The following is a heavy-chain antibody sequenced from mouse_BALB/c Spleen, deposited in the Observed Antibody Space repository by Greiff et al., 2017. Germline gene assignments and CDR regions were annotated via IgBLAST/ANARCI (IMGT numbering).Heavy chain of an antibody. J-gene: IGHJ4*01. V-gene: IGHV14-3*02. CDR3: ARMYGPDYGMDY. D-gene: IGHD1-1*01. CDR1: GFNFKDTY. Sequence: VQLQQSGVELVKPGASVKLSCTASGFNFKDTYMHWVKQRSEQGLEWIGRIDPANGNTKYDPKFQGKATITADTSSNTAYLQLSSLTSEDTAVYYCARMYGPDYGMDYWGQGTSVTVSS. CDR2: IDPANGNT.